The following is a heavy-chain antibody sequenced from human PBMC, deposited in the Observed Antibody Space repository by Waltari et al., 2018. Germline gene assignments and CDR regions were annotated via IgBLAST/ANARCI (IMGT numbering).Heavy chain of an antibody. CDR2: TFWNDDN. J-gene: IGHJ3*01. Sequence: QITLKESGPTLVRPTQTLTFTCTLSGFSLRTNGGGLGWVRQTTGKALEWLAVTFWNDDNRYSPSLKRRLTITKDTSRNQVVLTMTNMDSVDTGTYYCAQSEWKRGDAFHVWGLGTMVIVSS. CDR1: GFSLRTNGGG. CDR3: AQSEWKRGDAFHV. V-gene: IGHV2-5*01. D-gene: IGHD1-1*01.